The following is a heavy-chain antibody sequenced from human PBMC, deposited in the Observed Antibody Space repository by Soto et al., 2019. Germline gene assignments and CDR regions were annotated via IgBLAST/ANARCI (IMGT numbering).Heavy chain of an antibody. D-gene: IGHD5-12*01. CDR3: ARDQVAGGYDYYFDY. J-gene: IGHJ4*02. CDR1: GGTFSSYA. Sequence: GASVKVSCKASGGTFSSYAISWVRQAPGQGLEWMGGIIPIFGTANYAQKFQGRVTITADESTSTAYMELSSLRSEDTAVYYCARDQVAGGYDYYFDYWGQGTLVTVSS. V-gene: IGHV1-69*13. CDR2: IIPIFGTA.